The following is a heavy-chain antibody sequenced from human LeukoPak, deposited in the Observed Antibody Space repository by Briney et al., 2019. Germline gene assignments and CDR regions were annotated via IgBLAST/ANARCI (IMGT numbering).Heavy chain of an antibody. CDR1: GFTFSSYG. J-gene: IGHJ4*02. CDR3: ANMTPYCSSTSCSRDY. CDR2: IRYDGRNK. V-gene: IGHV3-30*02. D-gene: IGHD2-2*01. Sequence: GGSLRLSCAASGFTFSSYGMHGVRQAPAKGLEGVAFIRYDGRNKYYADSVKGRFTISRDNSKNTLYLQMNSLRAEDTAVYYCANMTPYCSSTSCSRDYWGQGTLVTVSS.